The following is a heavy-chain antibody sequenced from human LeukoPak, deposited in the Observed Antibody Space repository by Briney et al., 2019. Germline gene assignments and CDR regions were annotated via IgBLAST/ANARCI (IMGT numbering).Heavy chain of an antibody. CDR2: IYHSGST. Sequence: KPSQTLSLTCTVSGGSISSGGYYWSWIRQPPGKGLEWIGYIYHSGSTYYNPSLKSRVTISADTSKNQFSLKLSSVTAADTAVYYCARVPRSYYYYYYMDVWGKGTTVTVSS. J-gene: IGHJ6*03. CDR1: GGSISSGGYY. V-gene: IGHV4-30-2*01. CDR3: ARVPRSYYYYYYMDV.